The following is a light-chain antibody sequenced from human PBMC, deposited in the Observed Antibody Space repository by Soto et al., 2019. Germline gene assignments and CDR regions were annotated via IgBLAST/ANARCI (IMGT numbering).Light chain of an antibody. J-gene: IGLJ1*01. CDR2: EVS. CDR1: SSDIGGYSY. CDR3: SSYTSSSTYV. V-gene: IGLV2-14*01. Sequence: QSVLTQPASVSGSPGQSITISCTGTSSDIGGYSYVSWYQHHPGKAPKLMIYEVSNRPSEISYRFSGSRSGNTASLTISGLQAEDEADYYCSSYTSSSTYVFGTGTKVTVL.